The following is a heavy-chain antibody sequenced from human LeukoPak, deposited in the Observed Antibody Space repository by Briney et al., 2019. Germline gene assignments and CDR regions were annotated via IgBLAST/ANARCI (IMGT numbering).Heavy chain of an antibody. D-gene: IGHD4/OR15-4a*01. CDR2: LRDDGSKI. CDR3: ARGSDYAGY. V-gene: IGHV3-30*02. J-gene: IGHJ4*02. CDR1: GFMLSSYG. Sequence: GGSLRLSCAASGFMLSSYGIHWVRLAPGKGLEWVAFLRDDGSKIYYADSMRGRFTISRDKPKNTLYLQMNSLRTEDTAVYYCARGSDYAGYWGQGTLVTVSS.